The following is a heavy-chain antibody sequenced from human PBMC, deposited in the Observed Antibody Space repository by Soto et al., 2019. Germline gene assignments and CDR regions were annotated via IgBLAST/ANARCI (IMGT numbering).Heavy chain of an antibody. V-gene: IGHV3-23*01. Sequence: GGSLRLSCTASGFTFGSYAMSWVRQAPGKELEWVSTISGNSGKTNYAESVKGRFSISRDNSKNTVHLQLDSLRAEDTAVYFCAKLGFVLMELYYFHQWGHGTLVTVSS. CDR3: AKLGFVLMELYYFHQ. CDR2: ISGNSGKT. CDR1: GFTFGSYA. D-gene: IGHD2-8*01. J-gene: IGHJ4*01.